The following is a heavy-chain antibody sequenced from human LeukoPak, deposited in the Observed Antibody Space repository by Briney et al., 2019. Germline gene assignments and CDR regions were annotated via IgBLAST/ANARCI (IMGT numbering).Heavy chain of an antibody. CDR2: ISSSGSTI. Sequence: GGSLRLSCAASGFTFSDYYMSWIRQAPGKGLEWVSYISSSGSTIYYADSVKGRFTISRDNAKNSLYLQMNSLRAEDTAVYYCARTVDTAMVDNWFDPWGQGTLVTVSS. J-gene: IGHJ5*02. CDR1: GFTFSDYY. V-gene: IGHV3-11*01. CDR3: ARTVDTAMVDNWFDP. D-gene: IGHD5-18*01.